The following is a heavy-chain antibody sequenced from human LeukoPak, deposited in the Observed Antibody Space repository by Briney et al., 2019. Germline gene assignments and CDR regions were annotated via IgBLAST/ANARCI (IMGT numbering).Heavy chain of an antibody. CDR3: ARDLGSSGWYRYYYDSSGYYPYYYYMDV. V-gene: IGHV3-21*01. D-gene: IGHD3-22*01. Sequence: PGGSLRLSCAASGFTFSSYSMNWVRQAPGKGLEWVSSISSSSSYIYYADSVKGRFTISRDNAKNSLYLQMNSLRAEDTAVYYCARDLGSSGWYRYYYDSSGYYPYYYYMDVWGKGTTVTVSS. CDR2: ISSSSSYI. CDR1: GFTFSSYS. J-gene: IGHJ6*03.